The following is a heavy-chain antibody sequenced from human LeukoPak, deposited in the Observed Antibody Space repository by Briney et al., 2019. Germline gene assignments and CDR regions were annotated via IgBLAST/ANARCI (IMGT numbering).Heavy chain of an antibody. Sequence: SETLSLTCAVYGGSFSGYYWSWLRQPPGKGLEWIGEINHSGSTNYNPSLKSRVTISVDTSKNQFSLKLSSVTAADTAVYYCARREYSSSFRYWGQGTLVTVSS. J-gene: IGHJ4*02. CDR3: ARREYSSSFRY. CDR2: INHSGST. V-gene: IGHV4-34*01. CDR1: GGSFSGYY. D-gene: IGHD6-6*01.